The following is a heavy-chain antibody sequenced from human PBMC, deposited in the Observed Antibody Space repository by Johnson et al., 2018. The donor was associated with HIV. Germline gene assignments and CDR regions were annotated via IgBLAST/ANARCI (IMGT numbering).Heavy chain of an antibody. Sequence: QLVESGGGLVKPGGSLRLSCAASGFTFSSYAMHWVRQAPGKGLEWVAVISYDGNNKYYADSVKGRFTISRDNSKNTLYLQMNSLRAEDTAVYYCATNQYQLPAPFDIWGQGTMVTVSS. D-gene: IGHD2-2*01. CDR1: GFTFSSYA. CDR3: ATNQYQLPAPFDI. J-gene: IGHJ3*02. V-gene: IGHV3-30*04. CDR2: ISYDGNNK.